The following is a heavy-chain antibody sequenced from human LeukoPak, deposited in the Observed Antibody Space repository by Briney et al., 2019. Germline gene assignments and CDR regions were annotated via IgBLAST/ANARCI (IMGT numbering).Heavy chain of an antibody. Sequence: PGGSLRVSCAASGFTFSSYAMSWVRQAPGKGLEWVSAISGSGGSTYYADSVKGRFTLSRDESRNTVYLHLNELRVEDTAVYYCAKASWVSTADAVLWGQGTVVTVSS. CDR3: AKASWVSTADAVL. J-gene: IGHJ4*02. CDR2: ISGSGGST. V-gene: IGHV3-23*01. CDR1: GFTFSSYA. D-gene: IGHD3-16*01.